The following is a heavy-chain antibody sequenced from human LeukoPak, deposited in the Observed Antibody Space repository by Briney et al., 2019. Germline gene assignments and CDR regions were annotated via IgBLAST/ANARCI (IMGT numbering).Heavy chain of an antibody. CDR2: IYYSGST. J-gene: IGHJ6*03. CDR1: GDSVSSGLYY. Sequence: SETLSLTCTVSGDSVSSGLYYWSWIRQPPGKELVWIGWIYYSGSTNYNPSLKSRVTMSVDKSKNHFSLKLSSVTAADTAVYYCARTPSRPYYYYYMDVWSKGTTVTVSS. V-gene: IGHV4-61*03. CDR3: ARTPSRPYYYYYMDV.